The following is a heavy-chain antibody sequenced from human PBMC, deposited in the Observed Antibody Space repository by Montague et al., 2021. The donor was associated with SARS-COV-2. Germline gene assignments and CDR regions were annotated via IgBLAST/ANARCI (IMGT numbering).Heavy chain of an antibody. CDR3: ARVGGNHYRYFDY. J-gene: IGHJ4*02. Sequence: TRSLTCTVSGDSVSSEIYYWSWIRQPAGKGLEWIGRIYTSGSTNYNPSLRSRVTISVDTSKNQFSLRLSSVTAADTAVYYCARVGGNHYRYFDYWGQGTLVTVSS. CDR2: IYTSGST. CDR1: GDSVSSEIYY. V-gene: IGHV4-61*02. D-gene: IGHD1-26*01.